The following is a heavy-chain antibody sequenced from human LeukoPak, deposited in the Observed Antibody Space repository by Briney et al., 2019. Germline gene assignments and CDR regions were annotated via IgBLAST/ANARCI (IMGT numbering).Heavy chain of an antibody. CDR3: AEIPRD. V-gene: IGHV4-59*11. J-gene: IGHJ4*02. CDR1: VASMNHHY. CDR2: IYDSGTSATT. Sequence: SETLSLTCTVSVASMNHHYWSWVRQPPGKELEWIAYIYDSGTSATTDYNPSLKSRVTISVDTSKRQFSLRLDSVTAADTAVYYCAEIPRDWGQGTLVTVSS.